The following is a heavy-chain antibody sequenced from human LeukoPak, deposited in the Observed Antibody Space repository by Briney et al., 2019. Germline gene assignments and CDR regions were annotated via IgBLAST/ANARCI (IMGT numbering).Heavy chain of an antibody. J-gene: IGHJ4*02. Sequence: SETLSLTCTVSGGSISSSSYYWGWIRQPPGKGLEWIGSIYYSGSTYYNPSLKSRVTISVDTSKNQFSLKLSSVTAADTAVYYCARQGARITMVRGPTNIAVWGQGTLVTVSS. V-gene: IGHV4-39*01. CDR2: IYYSGST. CDR1: GGSISSSSYY. CDR3: ARQGARITMVRGPTNIAV. D-gene: IGHD3-10*01.